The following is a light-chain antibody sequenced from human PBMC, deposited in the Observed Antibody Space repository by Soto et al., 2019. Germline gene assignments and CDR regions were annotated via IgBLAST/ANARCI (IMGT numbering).Light chain of an antibody. CDR2: DVS. CDR1: QSDGNY. V-gene: IGKV3-11*01. J-gene: IGKJ2*01. CDR3: QQRSSWPRMYT. Sequence: IVLTQSPATLSLSPGERATLSCRASQSDGNYIAWYQQKPGQPPRLLIYDVSNRATGVPARFSGSGSGTDFTRTISSLEHEAFGVYHCQQRSSWPRMYTFGQGTKLEI.